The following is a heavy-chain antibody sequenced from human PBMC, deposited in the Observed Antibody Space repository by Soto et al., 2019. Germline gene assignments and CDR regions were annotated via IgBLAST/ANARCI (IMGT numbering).Heavy chain of an antibody. J-gene: IGHJ5*02. CDR1: GGSISNSNYY. D-gene: IGHD6-6*01. CDR2: IYYSGST. V-gene: IGHV4-39*01. Sequence: LSLTCTVSGGSISNSNYYWGWIRQPPGKGLEWIGSIYYSGSTSYNPSLKSRFTISRDNAKNSLYLQMNSLRAEDTAVYYCARSIAARLNWFDPWGQGTLVTVSS. CDR3: ARSIAARLNWFDP.